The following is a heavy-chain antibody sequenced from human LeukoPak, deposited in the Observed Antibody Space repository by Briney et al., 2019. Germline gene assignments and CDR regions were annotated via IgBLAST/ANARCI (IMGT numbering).Heavy chain of an antibody. V-gene: IGHV5-51*01. CDR1: GYRFTSYW. D-gene: IGHD4-17*01. Sequence: GGSLKISFKGSGYRFTSYWIGWVRQMPGKGLEWMGIIYPGDSDTRYSPSFQGQVTISADKSISTAYLQWSSLKASDTAMYYCARSSGDYGDYIDYWGQGTLVTVSS. J-gene: IGHJ4*02. CDR3: ARSSGDYGDYIDY. CDR2: IYPGDSDT.